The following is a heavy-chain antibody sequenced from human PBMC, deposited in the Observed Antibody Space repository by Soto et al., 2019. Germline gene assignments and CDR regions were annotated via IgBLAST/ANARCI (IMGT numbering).Heavy chain of an antibody. Sequence: SVKVSCKASGGTFSSYAISWVRQAPGQGLEWMGGIIPIFGTANYAQKFQGRVTITADESTSTAYMELSSLRSEDTAVYYCASFPIAAAGIQPDYWGQGTLVTVSS. V-gene: IGHV1-69*13. CDR3: ASFPIAAAGIQPDY. J-gene: IGHJ4*02. D-gene: IGHD6-13*01. CDR1: GGTFSSYA. CDR2: IIPIFGTA.